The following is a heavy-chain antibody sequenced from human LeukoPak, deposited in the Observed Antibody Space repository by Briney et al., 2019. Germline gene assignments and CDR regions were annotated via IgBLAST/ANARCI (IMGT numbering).Heavy chain of an antibody. J-gene: IGHJ3*02. CDR1: GFTFSSYA. CDR3: AKDWEYSSSWILPDAFDI. D-gene: IGHD6-13*01. CDR2: ISGSGGST. V-gene: IGHV3-23*01. Sequence: GGSLRLSCAASGFTFSSYAMSWVRQAPGKGLEWVSAISGSGGSTYYADSVKGRFTISRDNSKNTLYLQMNSLRAEDTAVYYCAKDWEYSSSWILPDAFDIWGQGTMVTVSS.